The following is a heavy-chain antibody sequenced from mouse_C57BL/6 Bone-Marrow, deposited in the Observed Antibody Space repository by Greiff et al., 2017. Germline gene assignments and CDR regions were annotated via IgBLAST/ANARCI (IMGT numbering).Heavy chain of an antibody. Sequence: EVQGVESGPELVKPGASVKISCKASGYSFTGYYMNWVKQSPEKSLEWIGEINPSTGGTTYNQKFKAKATLTVDKSSSTAYMQLKSMTSEDSAVYYCARYGSWPMDYWGQGTSVTVSS. CDR3: ARYGSWPMDY. V-gene: IGHV1-42*01. D-gene: IGHD1-1*01. CDR2: INPSTGGT. CDR1: GYSFTGYY. J-gene: IGHJ4*01.